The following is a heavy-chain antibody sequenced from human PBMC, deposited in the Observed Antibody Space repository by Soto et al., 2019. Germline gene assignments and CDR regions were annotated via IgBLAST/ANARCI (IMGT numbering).Heavy chain of an antibody. V-gene: IGHV3-23*01. Sequence: EVQLLESGGGLVQPGGSLRLSCAASGFTFSSYAMSWVGQAPGKGLEWVSAMSGSGGSTYYADSVKGRFTISRENSKNTRYLPMNSLRAEDTAVDYCAKEPPFWEMVISYWRQGTLVIVSS. CDR1: GFTFSSYA. CDR2: MSGSGGST. J-gene: IGHJ4*02. D-gene: IGHD2-21*01. CDR3: AKEPPFWEMVISY.